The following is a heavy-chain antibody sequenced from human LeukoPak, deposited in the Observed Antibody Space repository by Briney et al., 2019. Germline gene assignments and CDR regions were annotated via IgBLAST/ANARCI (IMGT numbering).Heavy chain of an antibody. V-gene: IGHV3-48*02. D-gene: IGHD5-18*01. J-gene: IGHJ4*02. CDR3: TRDGLHTAHFDY. Sequence: GGSLRLSCAASGFTFSTYTMNWVRQAPGKGLEWVSTVSDSRDVHYSDSVKGRFTISRDNARNSLYLQMNSLRDEDTAVYYCTRDGLHTAHFDYWGQGTLVTVSS. CDR2: VSDSRDV. CDR1: GFTFSTYT.